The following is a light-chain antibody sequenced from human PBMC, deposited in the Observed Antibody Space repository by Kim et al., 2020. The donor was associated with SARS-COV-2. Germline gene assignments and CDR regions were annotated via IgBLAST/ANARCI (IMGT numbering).Light chain of an antibody. CDR3: QQYGSSPRT. CDR1: QSVSSGY. CDR2: GAS. V-gene: IGKV3-20*01. J-gene: IGKJ4*01. Sequence: EIVLTQSPGTLSLSPGERATLSCRASQSVSSGYLAWYQQKPGQAPSLLIYGASTRATGIPVRFSGSGSGTDFTLTISRLEPEDFAVYYCQQYGSSPRTFGGGTKVDIK.